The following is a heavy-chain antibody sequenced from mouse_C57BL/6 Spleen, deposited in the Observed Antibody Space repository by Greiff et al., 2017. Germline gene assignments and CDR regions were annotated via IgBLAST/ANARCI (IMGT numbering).Heavy chain of an antibody. CDR3: ARYEGTSFFGC. J-gene: IGHJ2*01. CDR1: GFTFTDYY. V-gene: IGHV7-3*01. CDR2: IRNKANAYTS. Sequence: EVHLVESGGGLVQPGGSLSLSCAASGFTFTDYYMSWVRQPPGKALEWLGFIRNKANAYTSEYSASVKGRFTISSDNSQSILYLQMNAQRAEDSATYYCARYEGTSFFGCWGQGTTLTGSS. D-gene: IGHD3-3*01.